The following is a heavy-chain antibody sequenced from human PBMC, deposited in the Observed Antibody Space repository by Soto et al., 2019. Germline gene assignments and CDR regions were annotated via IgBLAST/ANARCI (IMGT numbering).Heavy chain of an antibody. CDR3: ARHDGFSSGWIFDD. Sequence: SETLSLTCAVSGGPITSMAYSWGWIRQPPGKTLEWIGTIYYHGNTYSNPSLKSRVTISVDTSNNQLSLKLRSVTAADTAVYYCARHDGFSSGWIFDDWGHGTLVTVSS. V-gene: IGHV4-39*01. J-gene: IGHJ4*01. CDR2: IYYHGNT. D-gene: IGHD6-19*01. CDR1: GGPITSMAYS.